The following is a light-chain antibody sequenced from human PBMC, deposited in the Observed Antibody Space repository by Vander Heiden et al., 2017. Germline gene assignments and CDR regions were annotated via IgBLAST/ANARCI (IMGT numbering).Light chain of an antibody. J-gene: IGKJ4*01. Sequence: DIKMTQSPSALSASLVAGVTITCRTSQSISTHLNWYQQKPGKAPKLLIYGAYNWQSGVPSRFSGSGSGTDFTLTISSLQPEDLATYYCQQTYSRRPTFGGGTKVGIK. CDR3: QQTYSRRPT. CDR1: QSISTH. V-gene: IGKV1-39*01. CDR2: GAY.